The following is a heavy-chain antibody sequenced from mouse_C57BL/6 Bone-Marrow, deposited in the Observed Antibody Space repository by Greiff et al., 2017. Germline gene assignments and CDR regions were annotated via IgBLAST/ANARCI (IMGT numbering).Heavy chain of an antibody. J-gene: IGHJ3*01. D-gene: IGHD2-3*01. CDR2: IHPNSGST. Sequence: QVQLQQPGAELVKPGASAKLSCKASGYTFTSYWMHWVKQRPGQGLEWIGMIHPNSGSTNYNEKFKSKATLTVDKSSSTAYMQLSSLTSEDSAVXYCARSEDGYLFAYWGQGTLVTVSA. CDR1: GYTFTSYW. CDR3: ARSEDGYLFAY. V-gene: IGHV1-64*01.